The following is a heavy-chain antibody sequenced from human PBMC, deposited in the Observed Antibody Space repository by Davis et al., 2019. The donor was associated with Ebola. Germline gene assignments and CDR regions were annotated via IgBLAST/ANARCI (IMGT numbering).Heavy chain of an antibody. Sequence: AASVKVSCKASGYTFTSYGISWVRQAPGQGLEWMGGIIPILGATNYAQSFQGRVTITADESTSTAYMELSSLRSEDTAVYYCAKDRDEDTMIVVVIGLFDYWGQGTLVTVSS. D-gene: IGHD3-22*01. CDR3: AKDRDEDTMIVVVIGLFDY. J-gene: IGHJ4*02. V-gene: IGHV1-69*13. CDR2: IIPILGAT. CDR1: GYTFTSYG.